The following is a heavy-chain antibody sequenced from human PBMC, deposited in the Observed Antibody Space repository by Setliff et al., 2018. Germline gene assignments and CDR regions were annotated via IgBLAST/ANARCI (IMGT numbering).Heavy chain of an antibody. J-gene: IGHJ3*02. CDR3: ARGRMRGSCSGPSCTYDPFDI. V-gene: IGHV4-34*01. D-gene: IGHD2-2*01. CDR2: SNHGGST. CDR1: GESFSNNY. Sequence: PSETLSLTCSVYGESFSNNYWSWIRQTPGKGLEWIGESNHGGSTSYHPSLKSRLTMSVDTSKNQFSPILRSVTAADTAVYYCARGRMRGSCSGPSCTYDPFDIWGQGTPVTVSS.